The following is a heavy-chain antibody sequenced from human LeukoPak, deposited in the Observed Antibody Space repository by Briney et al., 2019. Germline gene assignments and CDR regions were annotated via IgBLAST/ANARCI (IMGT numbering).Heavy chain of an antibody. V-gene: IGHV3-21*01. J-gene: IGHJ4*02. CDR2: ISSSSSYI. CDR1: GFTFSSYS. D-gene: IGHD3-10*02. Sequence: GGSLRLSCAVSGFTFSSYSMNWVRQAPGKGLEWVSSISSSSSYIYYADSVKGRFTISRDNAKNSLYLQMNSLRAEDTAVYYCAREGWSGLQFDYWGQGTLVTVSS. CDR3: AREGWSGLQFDY.